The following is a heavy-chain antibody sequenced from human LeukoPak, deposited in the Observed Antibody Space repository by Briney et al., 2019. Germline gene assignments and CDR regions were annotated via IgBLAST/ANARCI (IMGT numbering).Heavy chain of an antibody. D-gene: IGHD3-22*01. CDR3: ARDRGWGNYYDSSGYYLSGPSY. V-gene: IGHV1-18*01. CDR2: ISAYNGNT. Sequence: ASVKVSCKASGYTFTSYGISWVRQAPGQGLEWMGWISAYNGNTNYAQKLQGRVTMTTDTSTSTAYTELRSLRSDDTAVYYCARDRGWGNYYDSSGYYLSGPSYWGQGTLATVSS. CDR1: GYTFTSYG. J-gene: IGHJ4*02.